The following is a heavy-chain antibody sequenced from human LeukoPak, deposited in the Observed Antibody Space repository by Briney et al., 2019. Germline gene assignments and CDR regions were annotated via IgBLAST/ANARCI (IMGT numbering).Heavy chain of an antibody. J-gene: IGHJ4*02. CDR1: GGSLSSGDYY. V-gene: IGHV4-30-4*08. CDR3: ARLEISSTSFFDY. D-gene: IGHD2-2*01. CDR2: IYYSGST. Sequence: SQTLSLTCTVSGGSLSSGDYYWSWIRQPPGTGLEWIGYIYYSGSTYYNPSLKSRVTISVDTSKNQFSLELSSVTAADTAVYYCARLEISSTSFFDYWGQGTLVTVSS.